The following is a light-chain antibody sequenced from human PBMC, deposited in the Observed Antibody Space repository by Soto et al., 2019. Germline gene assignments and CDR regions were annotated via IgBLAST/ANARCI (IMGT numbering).Light chain of an antibody. CDR2: AAS. CDR1: QGISSY. V-gene: IGKV1-8*01. J-gene: IGKJ1*01. CDR3: QQYYSYPLA. Sequence: AIRMTQSPSSLSASTGDRVTITCRASQGISSYLAWYQQQPGKAPQLLIYAASTLQSGVPSRFSGSGSGTDFTLTISCLQSEDFATYYCQQYYSYPLAFGQGTKVDIK.